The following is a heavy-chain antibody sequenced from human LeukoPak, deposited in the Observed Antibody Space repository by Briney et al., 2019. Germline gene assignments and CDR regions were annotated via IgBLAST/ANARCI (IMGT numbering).Heavy chain of an antibody. Sequence: GGSLRLSCAASGFTFSSYSMNWVRQAPGEGLELVSSISSSSSYIYYADSVKGRFTISRDNAKNSLYLQMNSLRAEDTAVYYCARDRFYCSGGSCYGPTDYWGQGTLVTVSS. CDR3: ARDRFYCSGGSCYGPTDY. CDR1: GFTFSSYS. J-gene: IGHJ4*02. D-gene: IGHD2-15*01. V-gene: IGHV3-21*01. CDR2: ISSSSSYI.